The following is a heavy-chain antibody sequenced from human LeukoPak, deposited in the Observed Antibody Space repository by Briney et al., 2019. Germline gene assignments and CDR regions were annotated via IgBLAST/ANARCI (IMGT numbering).Heavy chain of an antibody. D-gene: IGHD3-10*01. Sequence: GGSLRLSCAASGFTFSSYAMSWVRQAPGKGLEWVSAISGSGGSTYYADSVKGRFTISRDNSKNTLYLQMNSLRAEDTAVYYCAKDPARVWFGGPSGAFDIWGQGTMVTVSS. CDR3: AKDPARVWFGGPSGAFDI. CDR2: ISGSGGST. J-gene: IGHJ3*02. CDR1: GFTFSSYA. V-gene: IGHV3-23*01.